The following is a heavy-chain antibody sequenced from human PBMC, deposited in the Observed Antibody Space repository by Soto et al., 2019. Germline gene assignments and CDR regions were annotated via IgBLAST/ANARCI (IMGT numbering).Heavy chain of an antibody. D-gene: IGHD5-12*01. CDR2: IWYDGSNT. CDR1: GFTFSSYA. CDR3: ARDFSMVIVAPGY. V-gene: IGHV3-33*01. J-gene: IGHJ4*02. Sequence: QVQLVESGGGVVQPGRSLRLSCAASGFTFSSYAMHWVRQAPGKGLEWVGFIWYDGSNTFYAESVKGRFTISRDNSKNTVYLQINALRAEDTAVYYCARDFSMVIVAPGYWGQGTLVIVSS.